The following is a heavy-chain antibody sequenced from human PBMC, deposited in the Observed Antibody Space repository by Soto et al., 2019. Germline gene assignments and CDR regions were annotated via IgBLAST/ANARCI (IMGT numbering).Heavy chain of an antibody. D-gene: IGHD1-26*01. CDR3: ARHNRGKWELNWFDP. V-gene: IGHV4-39*01. CDR2: IYYSGST. CDR1: GGSISSSSYY. J-gene: IGHJ5*02. Sequence: SETLSLTCTVSGGSISSSSYYWGWIRQPPGKGLEWIGSIYYSGSTYYNPSLKSRVTISVDTSKNQFSLKLSSVTAADTAVYYCARHNRGKWELNWFDPWGQGTLVTVSS.